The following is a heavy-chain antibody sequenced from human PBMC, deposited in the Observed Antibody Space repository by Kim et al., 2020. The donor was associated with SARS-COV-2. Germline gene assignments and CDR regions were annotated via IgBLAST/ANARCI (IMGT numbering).Heavy chain of an antibody. Sequence: YADSVKGRFTISSDNAKNTLSLQMNSLRAEDTAVYYCARRAYSGSYYYFDYWGQGTLVTVSS. CDR3: ARRAYSGSYYYFDY. D-gene: IGHD1-26*01. V-gene: IGHV3-74*01. J-gene: IGHJ4*02.